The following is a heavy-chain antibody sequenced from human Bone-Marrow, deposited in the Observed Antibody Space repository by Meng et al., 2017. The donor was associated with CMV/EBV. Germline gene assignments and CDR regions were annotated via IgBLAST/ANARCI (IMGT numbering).Heavy chain of an antibody. CDR2: ISWDSGSI. V-gene: IGHV3-23*01. J-gene: IGHJ4*02. CDR3: ARLYGSGSDFDY. D-gene: IGHD3-10*01. CDR1: GFTFSSYS. Sequence: GESLKISCAASGFTFSSYSMNWVRQAPGKGLEWVSGISWDSGSIGYADSVKGRFTISRDNSKNTLYLQMNSLRAEDTAVYYCARLYGSGSDFDYWGQGTLVTVSS.